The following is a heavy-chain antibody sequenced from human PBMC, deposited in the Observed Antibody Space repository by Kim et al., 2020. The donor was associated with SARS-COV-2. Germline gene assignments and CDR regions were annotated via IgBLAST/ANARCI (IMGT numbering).Heavy chain of an antibody. D-gene: IGHD6-19*01. CDR3: ARHGYSSGWYGAQFDY. Sequence: SVKSRITTNPDTSKNHFSLQLNSVTPEDTAVYYCARHGYSSGWYGAQFDYWGQGTLVTVSS. V-gene: IGHV6-1*01. J-gene: IGHJ4*02.